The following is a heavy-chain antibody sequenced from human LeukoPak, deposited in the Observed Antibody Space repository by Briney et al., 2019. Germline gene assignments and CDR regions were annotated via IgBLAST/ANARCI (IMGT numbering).Heavy chain of an antibody. V-gene: IGHV4-34*01. CDR3: ARARGYSSGWYGARGTSRYFDY. J-gene: IGHJ4*02. CDR1: GGSFSGYY. CDR2: INHSGST. D-gene: IGHD6-19*01. Sequence: PSETLSLTCAVYGGSFSGYYWSWIRQPPGKGPEWIGEINHSGSTNYNPSPKSRVTISVDTSKNQSSLKLSSVTAADTAVYYCARARGYSSGWYGARGTSRYFDYWGQGTLVTVSS.